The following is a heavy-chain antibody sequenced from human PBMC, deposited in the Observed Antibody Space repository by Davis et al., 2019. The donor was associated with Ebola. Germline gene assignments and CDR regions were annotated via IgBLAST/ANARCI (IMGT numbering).Heavy chain of an antibody. J-gene: IGHJ6*02. CDR1: GGSISSYY. CDR2: IYYSGST. D-gene: IGHD6-13*01. Sequence: SETLSLTCTVSGGSISSYYWSWIRQPPGKGLEWIGYIYYSGSTYYNPSLKSRVTISVDTSKNQFSLKLSSVTAADTAVYYCARGRTAGYYYYGMDVWGQGTTVTVSS. V-gene: IGHV4-59*12. CDR3: ARGRTAGYYYYGMDV.